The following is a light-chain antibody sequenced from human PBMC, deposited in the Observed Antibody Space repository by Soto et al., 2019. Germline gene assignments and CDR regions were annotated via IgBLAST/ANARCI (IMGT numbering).Light chain of an antibody. V-gene: IGKV3-20*01. Sequence: VVTQSPGTLSLSPGERATLSCRASQIPNSNYLAWYQQKPGQAPRVLIYSGSSRATGIPDRFSGTVYGTDFTLPIRRPEPEDLAVYYCQHYGSSPLSSFGQGTKLEIK. J-gene: IGKJ2*03. CDR3: QHYGSSPLSS. CDR1: QIPNSNY. CDR2: SGS.